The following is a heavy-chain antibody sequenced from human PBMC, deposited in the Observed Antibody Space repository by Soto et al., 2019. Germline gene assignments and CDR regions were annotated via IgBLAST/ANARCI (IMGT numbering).Heavy chain of an antibody. D-gene: IGHD3-16*01. CDR2: ISGSGGST. J-gene: IGHJ6*03. CDR3: AKHTPERTLPLGPFYYYYMDV. V-gene: IGHV3-23*01. CDR1: GFTFSSYA. Sequence: GGSLRLSCAASGFTFSSYAMSWVRQAPGKGLEWVSAISGSGGSTYYADSVKGRFTISRDNSKNTLYLQMNSLRAEDTAVYYCAKHTPERTLPLGPFYYYYMDVWGKGTTVTVSS.